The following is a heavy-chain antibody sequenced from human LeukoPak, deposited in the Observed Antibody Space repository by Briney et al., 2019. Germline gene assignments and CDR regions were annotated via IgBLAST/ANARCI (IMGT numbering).Heavy chain of an antibody. J-gene: IGHJ5*02. D-gene: IGHD2-8*01. Sequence: GGFLRLSCAASGFALTSYAMSWVRQAPRQGLELVSSICISGVSTYYADSVKGRFTVSRDNSENTLHLQMNSLRVEDTAISFCARCMVLRQGWCKWFDPWGQGTLVTVSS. V-gene: IGHV3-23*01. CDR2: ICISGVST. CDR1: GFALTSYA. CDR3: ARCMVLRQGWCKWFDP.